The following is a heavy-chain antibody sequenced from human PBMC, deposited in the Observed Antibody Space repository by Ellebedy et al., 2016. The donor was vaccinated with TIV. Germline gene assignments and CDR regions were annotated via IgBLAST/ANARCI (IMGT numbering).Heavy chain of an antibody. J-gene: IGHJ3*02. V-gene: IGHV3-23*01. CDR1: GFTFSTYS. CDR3: ARVRSSAFEI. Sequence: GESLKISCVASGFTFSTYSMNWVRQAPGKGLEWVSIISANGGTTYYADSVKGRFTISRDNSKNTLFLQMSSLRAEDTAVYFCARVRSSAFEIWGQGTMVTVSS. CDR2: ISANGGTT.